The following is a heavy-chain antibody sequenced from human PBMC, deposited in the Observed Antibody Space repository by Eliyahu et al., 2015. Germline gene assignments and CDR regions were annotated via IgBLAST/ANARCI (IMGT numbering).Heavy chain of an antibody. CDR3: TRDVDSSD. CDR1: GFPFSSQW. Sequence: EVRLVESGGGLVQPGGSLRLXXXASGFPFSSQWMHWVRQAPGKGLVWVSRMSNDGSSTNYADSVKGRFTISRDNAKNTLYLQMNSLRTEDTAVYYCTRDVDSSDWGQGTLVTVSS. CDR2: MSNDGSST. D-gene: IGHD6-13*01. V-gene: IGHV3-74*01. J-gene: IGHJ4*02.